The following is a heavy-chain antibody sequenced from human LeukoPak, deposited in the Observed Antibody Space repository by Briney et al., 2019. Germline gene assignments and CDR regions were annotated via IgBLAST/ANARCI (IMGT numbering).Heavy chain of an antibody. CDR3: ARVGNYMDV. V-gene: IGHV3-74*01. J-gene: IGHJ6*03. CDR2: VNTDGSAT. Sequence: PGGSQRLSCAASGFTFSGSAMHWVRQPPGKGLVWVSRVNTDGSATSYADSVKGRFTISRDNAKNTLYLQMNSLRAEDTAVYYCARVGNYMDVWGKGTTVTVSS. CDR1: GFTFSGSA. D-gene: IGHD1-26*01.